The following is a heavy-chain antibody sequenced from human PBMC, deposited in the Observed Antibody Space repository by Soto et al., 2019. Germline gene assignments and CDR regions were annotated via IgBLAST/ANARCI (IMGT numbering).Heavy chain of an antibody. V-gene: IGHV3-74*01. CDR2: ISSDGSST. J-gene: IGHJ5*02. Sequence: EVQLVESGGGLVQTGGSLRLSCAASGVTFSSYWMHWVRQAPGNGLVWVSRISSDGSSTTYADSVKGRFTISRDNAKNTLYMKMDILRDEDTGVYYCARGPYCISTSCYDWFDPWGQGTLVTVSS. CDR1: GVTFSSYW. D-gene: IGHD2-2*01. CDR3: ARGPYCISTSCYDWFDP.